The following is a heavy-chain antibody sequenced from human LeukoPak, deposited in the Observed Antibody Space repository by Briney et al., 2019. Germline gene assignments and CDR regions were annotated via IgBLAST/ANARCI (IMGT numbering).Heavy chain of an antibody. V-gene: IGHV4-34*01. D-gene: IGHD2-15*01. CDR2: INHSGST. CDR1: GGSFSGYY. Sequence: SETLSLTCAVYGGSFSGYYWSWIRQPPGKGLEWIGEINHSGSTNYNPSLKSRVTISVDTSKNQFSLKLSSVTAADTAVYYCARAMVVAATTGYYYYGMDVWGQGTTVTVPS. J-gene: IGHJ6*02. CDR3: ARAMVVAATTGYYYYGMDV.